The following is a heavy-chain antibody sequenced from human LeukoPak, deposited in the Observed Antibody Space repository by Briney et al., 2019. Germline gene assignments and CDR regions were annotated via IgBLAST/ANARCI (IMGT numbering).Heavy chain of an antibody. CDR2: ISGGGGTT. Sequence: GGSLRLSCAASGFTFSSYAMNWVRQAPGKGLEWASAISGGGGTTHYADSVKGRFTISRDNSKNTLFLQMNSLRAEDTAVYYCAKDREGLSSGYDLEYFDYWGQGTLVTVSS. CDR3: AKDREGLSSGYDLEYFDY. D-gene: IGHD5-12*01. J-gene: IGHJ4*02. V-gene: IGHV3-23*01. CDR1: GFTFSSYA.